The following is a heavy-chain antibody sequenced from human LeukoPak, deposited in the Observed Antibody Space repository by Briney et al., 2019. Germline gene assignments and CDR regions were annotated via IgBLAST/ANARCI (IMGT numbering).Heavy chain of an antibody. V-gene: IGHV3-23*01. CDR2: ITSSGDST. CDR1: GFTFSSYA. CDR3: VKEYFGFAFDY. Sequence: PGGSLRLSCAASGFTFSSYAMSWVRQAPGKGLEWVSGITSSGDSTYYADSVKGRFTSSRDNPKNTLYLQMNSLRAEETAIYYCVKEYFGFAFDYWGQGTVVTVSS. J-gene: IGHJ4*02. D-gene: IGHD3-9*01.